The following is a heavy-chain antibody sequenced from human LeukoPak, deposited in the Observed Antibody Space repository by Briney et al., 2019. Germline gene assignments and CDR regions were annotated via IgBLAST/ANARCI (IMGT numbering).Heavy chain of an antibody. CDR1: GGSISSSSYY. V-gene: IGHV4-39*01. CDR3: ARHALYSSSWYFFDH. Sequence: SETLSLTCTVSGGSISSSSYYWNWIRQPPGKGLEWIGSIYYSGSTYYNPSLKSRVSISVDTSKNRFSLKLTSVTAADTAVYYCARHALYSSSWYFFDHWGQGTLVTVSS. D-gene: IGHD6-13*01. J-gene: IGHJ4*02. CDR2: IYYSGST.